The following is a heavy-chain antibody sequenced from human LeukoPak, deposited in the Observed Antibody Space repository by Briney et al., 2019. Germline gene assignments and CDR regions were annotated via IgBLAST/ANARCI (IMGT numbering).Heavy chain of an antibody. CDR3: AKVGRYDYGDYEGDYYYGMDV. CDR2: ISGSGGST. CDR1: GFTFSSCA. D-gene: IGHD4-17*01. J-gene: IGHJ6*02. Sequence: GGSLRLCCAAAGFTFSSCAMSWVRKAPGRGLEWVSAISGSGGSTYYADSVKGRFTISRDNSTNTLYLQMNTLRAEDTAVYYCAKVGRYDYGDYEGDYYYGMDVWGQGTTVTVSS. V-gene: IGHV3-23*01.